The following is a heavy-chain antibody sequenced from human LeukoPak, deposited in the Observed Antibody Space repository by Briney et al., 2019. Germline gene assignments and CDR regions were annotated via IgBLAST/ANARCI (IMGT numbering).Heavy chain of an antibody. D-gene: IGHD3-10*01. CDR3: ARGDYYGSGRGWFDP. V-gene: IGHV4-59*01. CDR1: GGSISSYY. J-gene: IGHJ5*02. Sequence: SETLSLTCTVSGGSISSYYWSWIRQPPGKGLEWIGYIYYSGSTNYNPSLKSRVTISVDTSKNQFSLKLSSVTAADTAVYYCARGDYYGSGRGWFDPWGQGTLVTVSS. CDR2: IYYSGST.